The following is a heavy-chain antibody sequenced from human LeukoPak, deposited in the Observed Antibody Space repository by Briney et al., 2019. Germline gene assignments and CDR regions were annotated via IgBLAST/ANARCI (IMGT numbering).Heavy chain of an antibody. D-gene: IGHD2-21*02. CDR1: GFTVSSNY. CDR2: IYSGGST. J-gene: IGHJ4*02. CDR3: AKGKHIVVVTAIDD. Sequence: GGSLRLSCAASGFTVSSNYMSWVRQAPGKGLEWVSVIYSGGSTYYADSVKGRFTISRDNSKNTLYLQMNSLRAEDTAVYYCAKGKHIVVVTAIDDWGQGTLVTVSS. V-gene: IGHV3-53*01.